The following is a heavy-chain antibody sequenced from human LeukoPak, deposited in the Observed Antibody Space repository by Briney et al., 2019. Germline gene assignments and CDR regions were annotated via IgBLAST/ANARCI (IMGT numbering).Heavy chain of an antibody. CDR3: ASITARPGGY. Sequence: SETLSLTCAVYGGSFSGYYWSWIRQPPGKGLEWIGEINHSGSTNYNPSLKSRVTISVDKSKNQFSLRLSSVTAADTAVYYCASITARPGGYWGQGTLVTVSS. CDR1: GGSFSGYY. J-gene: IGHJ4*02. CDR2: INHSGST. V-gene: IGHV4-34*01. D-gene: IGHD6-6*01.